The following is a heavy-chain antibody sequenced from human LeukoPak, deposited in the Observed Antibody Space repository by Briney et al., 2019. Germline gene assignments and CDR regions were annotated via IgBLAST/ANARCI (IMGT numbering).Heavy chain of an antibody. CDR1: GGSISSGSYY. Sequence: PSETLSLTCTVSGGSISSGSYYWSWIRQPAGKGLEWIGRIYTSGGTNYNPSLKRRPTISVYTSKNQFSLKLSSVTAADTAVYYCARGWNYYDSSGYSLPYYYYMDVWGKGTTVTVSS. V-gene: IGHV4-61*02. D-gene: IGHD3-22*01. J-gene: IGHJ6*03. CDR2: IYTSGGT. CDR3: ARGWNYYDSSGYSLPYYYYMDV.